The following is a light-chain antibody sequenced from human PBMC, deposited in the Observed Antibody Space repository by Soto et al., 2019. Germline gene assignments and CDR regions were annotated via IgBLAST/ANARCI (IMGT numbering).Light chain of an antibody. CDR1: QSVSSSY. CDR2: GAS. J-gene: IGKJ5*01. CDR3: QQYDSSPIT. V-gene: IGKV3-20*01. Sequence: EIVLTQSPGNLSLSPGERATLSCRASQSVSSSYLAWYQQKPGQAPSLLIYGASRRATGIPDRFSGSGSGTDFTLTISRLEPEDFAVYYCQQYDSSPITFSQGTRLEI.